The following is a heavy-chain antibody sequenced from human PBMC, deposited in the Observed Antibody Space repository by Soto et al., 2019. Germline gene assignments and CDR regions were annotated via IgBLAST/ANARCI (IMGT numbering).Heavy chain of an antibody. CDR3: ASPDILTGLGSDYYHYGMDV. D-gene: IGHD3-9*01. CDR1: GGTFSSYA. J-gene: IGHJ6*02. V-gene: IGHV1-69*13. CDR2: IIPIFGTA. Sequence: SVKVSCKASGGTFSSYAISWVRQAPGQGLEWMGGIIPIFGTANYAQKFQGRVTITADESTSTAYMELSSLRSEDTAVYYCASPDILTGLGSDYYHYGMDVWGQGTTVTVSS.